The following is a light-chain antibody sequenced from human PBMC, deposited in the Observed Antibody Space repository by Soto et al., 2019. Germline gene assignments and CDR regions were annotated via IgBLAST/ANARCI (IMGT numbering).Light chain of an antibody. CDR3: LQYNSYWT. V-gene: IGKV1-5*03. Sequence: DIQMTQSPSTLSASIGDRVTITCRASQSVTSWLAWYQQKLGKAPKLLIYRASSLESGVPSRFSGSGSGTEFTLTISSLQPDDFATYYCLQYNSYWTFGQGTKVEMK. CDR1: QSVTSW. CDR2: RAS. J-gene: IGKJ1*01.